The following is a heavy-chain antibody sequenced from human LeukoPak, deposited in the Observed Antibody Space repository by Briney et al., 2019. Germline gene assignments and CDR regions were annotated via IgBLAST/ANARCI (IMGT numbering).Heavy chain of an antibody. CDR3: ARDRCSGGICYSSLVY. V-gene: IGHV1-3*04. D-gene: IGHD2-15*01. CDR2: INTANGDT. Sequence: GASVKVSCQTSGYTFTTYVIHWVRQAPGQGLESLGWINTANGDTEYSQRFQGRVTFARDTSASTVYMELNSLKSEDTAMFYCARDRCSGGICYSSLVYWGQGTLVTVSS. CDR1: GYTFTTYV. J-gene: IGHJ4*02.